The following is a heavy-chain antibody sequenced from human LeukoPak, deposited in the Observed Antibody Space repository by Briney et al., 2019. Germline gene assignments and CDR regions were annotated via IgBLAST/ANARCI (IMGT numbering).Heavy chain of an antibody. V-gene: IGHV3-23*01. Sequence: GGSLRLSCAASGFPFRNYAMGWVRQAPGKGLEWVSTTSASGGSTYYTDSVKGRFPISRDNSKNTLYLQMNNLRAEDTAIYYCAKVAYGDYEYFFDYWGQGILVAVSS. D-gene: IGHD4-17*01. CDR2: TSASGGST. CDR1: GFPFRNYA. CDR3: AKVAYGDYEYFFDY. J-gene: IGHJ4*02.